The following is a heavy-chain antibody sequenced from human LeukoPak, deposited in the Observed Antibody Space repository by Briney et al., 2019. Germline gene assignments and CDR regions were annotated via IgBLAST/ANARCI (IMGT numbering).Heavy chain of an antibody. D-gene: IGHD6-19*01. CDR2: IKQDGSEK. V-gene: IGHV3-7*01. CDR1: GFTFSSYG. J-gene: IGHJ4*02. Sequence: GGSLRLSCAASGFTFSSYGMSWVRQAPGKGLEGVANIKQDGSEKYYVDSVKGRFTISRDNAKNSLYLQMNSLRAEDTAVYYCASCPYSSGWRKFDYWGQGTLVTVSS. CDR3: ASCPYSSGWRKFDY.